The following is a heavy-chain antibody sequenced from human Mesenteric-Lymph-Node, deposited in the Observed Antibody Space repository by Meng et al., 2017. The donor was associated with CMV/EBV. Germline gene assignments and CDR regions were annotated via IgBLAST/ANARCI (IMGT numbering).Heavy chain of an antibody. V-gene: IGHV4-34*01. J-gene: IGHJ4*02. CDR2: INHSGST. CDR3: ARHQRWLKSEGGFNY. D-gene: IGHD4-23*01. Sequence: QLQQGGAGLLKPSETLSLTCAVYGGSFSGYYWSWIRQPPGKGLELIGEINHSGSTNYNPSLKSRVTISVDTSKNQFSLKLSSVTAADTAVYYCARHQRWLKSEGGFNYWGQGTLVTVSS. CDR1: GGSFSGYY.